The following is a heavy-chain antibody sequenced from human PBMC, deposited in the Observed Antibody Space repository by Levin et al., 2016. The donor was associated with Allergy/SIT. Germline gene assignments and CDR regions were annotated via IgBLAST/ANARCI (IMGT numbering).Heavy chain of an antibody. CDR3: ARDPKGNYDFWKYMDV. J-gene: IGHJ6*03. Sequence: GGSLRLSCAASGFTFSSYAMHWVRQAPGKGLEWVAVISYDGSNKYYADSVKGRFTISRDNARTSLYLHMNSLRVEDTAVYYCARDPKGNYDFWKYMDVWGKGTTVTVSS. D-gene: IGHD3-3*01. CDR2: ISYDGSNK. CDR1: GFTFSSYA. V-gene: IGHV3-30-3*01.